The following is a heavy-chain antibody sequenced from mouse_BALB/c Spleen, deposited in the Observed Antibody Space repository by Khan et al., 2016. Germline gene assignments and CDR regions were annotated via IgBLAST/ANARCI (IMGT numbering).Heavy chain of an antibody. D-gene: IGHD2-12*01. V-gene: IGHV9-3-1*01. J-gene: IGHJ2*01. CDR2: INTYTGEP. Sequence: QIQLVQSGPELKKPGETVKISCKASGYTFTNYGMNWVKQAPGKGLKWMGSINTYTGEPTYADAFKGRFPFSLETSASTAYMQSNNLKNEDTATYYCARGDCQDDVKDYWGQGTTLTVSS. CDR3: ARGDCQDDVKDY. CDR1: GYTFTNYG.